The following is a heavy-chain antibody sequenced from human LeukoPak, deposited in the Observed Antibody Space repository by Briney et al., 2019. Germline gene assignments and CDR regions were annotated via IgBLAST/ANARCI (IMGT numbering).Heavy chain of an antibody. CDR3: TTLYYDFWSGYLNVFDI. V-gene: IGHV3-15*01. J-gene: IGHJ3*02. Sequence: GGSLRLSCAGSGFTFSHAWMGWVRQAPGKGLEWVGRIKSKTDDGTTDYAAPVKGGFAISRDDSKTTVYLQMNSLKTEDTAVYYCTTLYYDFWSGYLNVFDIWGQGTMVTVSS. CDR2: IKSKTDDGTT. CDR1: GFTFSHAW. D-gene: IGHD3-3*01.